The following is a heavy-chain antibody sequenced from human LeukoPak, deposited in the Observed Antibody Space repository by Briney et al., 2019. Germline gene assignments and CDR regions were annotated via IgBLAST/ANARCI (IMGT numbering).Heavy chain of an antibody. CDR2: IYYSGST. J-gene: IGHJ6*03. Sequence: SETLSLTCTVSGGSISSYYWSWIRQPPEKGLEWIGYIYYSGSTNYNPSLKSRVTISVDTSKNQFSLKLSSVTAADTAVYYCARTVTTERLSYYYYYMDVWGKGTTVTVSS. D-gene: IGHD4-17*01. CDR1: GGSISSYY. V-gene: IGHV4-59*01. CDR3: ARTVTTERLSYYYYYMDV.